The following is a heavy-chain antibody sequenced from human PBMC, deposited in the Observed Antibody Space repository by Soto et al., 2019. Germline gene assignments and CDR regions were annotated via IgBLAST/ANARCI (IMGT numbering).Heavy chain of an antibody. CDR3: AASGGYGGRFDY. V-gene: IGHV3-30*03. CDR1: GFTFSSYG. CDR2: ISYDGNDK. Sequence: QVQLVESGGGVVQPGRSLRLPCAASGFTFSSYGMHWVRQAPGKWLEGVAVISYDGNDKYYADSVKGRFTISRDNSKNTLYLQMNNLRVEDTAVYYCAASGGYGGRFDYWGQGTLVTVSS. J-gene: IGHJ4*02. D-gene: IGHD3-16*01.